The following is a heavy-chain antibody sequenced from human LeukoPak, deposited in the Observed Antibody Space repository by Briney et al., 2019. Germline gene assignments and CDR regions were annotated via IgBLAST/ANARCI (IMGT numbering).Heavy chain of an antibody. CDR2: IIPILGTA. V-gene: IGHV1-69*11. CDR1: GGTFSSYA. Sequence: ASVKVSCKASGGTFSSYAISWVRQAPGQGLEWMGRIIPILGTANYAQKFQGRVTITADESTSTAYMELSSLRSEDTAVYYCAGVGDMVRGVDAFDIWGQGTMVTVSS. J-gene: IGHJ3*02. CDR3: AGVGDMVRGVDAFDI. D-gene: IGHD3-10*01.